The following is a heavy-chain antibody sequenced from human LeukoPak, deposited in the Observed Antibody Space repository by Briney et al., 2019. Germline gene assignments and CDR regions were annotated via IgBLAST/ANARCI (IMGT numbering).Heavy chain of an antibody. CDR2: IRSTANGYAT. D-gene: IGHD3-10*01. CDR3: TGNYYGSGSYADFDY. CDR1: GFTFSGSA. V-gene: IGHV3-73*01. J-gene: IGHJ4*02. Sequence: PGGSLRLSCAASGFTFSGSALHWVRQGSGKGLERVDRIRSTANGYATAYAASVKGRFTISRDDSKNTAYLQMDSLKTEDTAVYYCTGNYYGSGSYADFDYWGQGTLVTVSS.